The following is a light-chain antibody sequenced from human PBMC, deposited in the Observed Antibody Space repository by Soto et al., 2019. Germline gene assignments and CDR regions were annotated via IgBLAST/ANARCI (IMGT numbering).Light chain of an antibody. CDR3: GSHSTSTTLPYV. V-gene: IGLV2-14*01. CDR2: EVN. CDR1: SSDVGGFNF. J-gene: IGLJ1*01. Sequence: QSVLTQPASVSGSPGQSITISCTGTSSDVGGFNFVSWFQHHPGKAPKLMIYEVNHRPSGVSNRFSGSKSANTASLTISGLQAEDEADYFCGSHSTSTTLPYVFGSGTKVTVL.